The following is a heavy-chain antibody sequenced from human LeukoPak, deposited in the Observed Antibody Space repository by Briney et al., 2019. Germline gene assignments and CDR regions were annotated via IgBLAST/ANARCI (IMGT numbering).Heavy chain of an antibody. CDR2: IYSGGST. Sequence: GGSLRLSCAASGFTVSSKHMSWVRQAPGKGLEWVSVIYSGGSTYYADSVKGRFTISRDDSKNTVDLQMNSLRVEDTAVYYCAMRGNTWYDCWGQGTLVTVSS. CDR1: GFTVSSKH. V-gene: IGHV3-53*01. CDR3: AMRGNTWYDC. J-gene: IGHJ4*02. D-gene: IGHD6-13*01.